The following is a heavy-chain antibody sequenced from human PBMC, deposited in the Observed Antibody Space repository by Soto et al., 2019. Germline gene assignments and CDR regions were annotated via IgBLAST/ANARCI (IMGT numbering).Heavy chain of an antibody. CDR2: IYYSGST. J-gene: IGHJ6*02. D-gene: IGHD2-15*01. CDR1: GGSISSSSYY. Sequence: QLQLQESGPGLVKPSETLSLTCTVSGGSISSSSYYWGWIRQPPGKGLEWIGSIYYSGSTYYNPSLKSRVTISVDTSKNQFSLKLSSVTAADTAVYYCARVVAATDYGMDVWGQGTTVTVSS. V-gene: IGHV4-39*01. CDR3: ARVVAATDYGMDV.